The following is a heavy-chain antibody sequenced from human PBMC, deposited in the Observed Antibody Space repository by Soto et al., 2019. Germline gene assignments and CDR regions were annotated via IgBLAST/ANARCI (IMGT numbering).Heavy chain of an antibody. J-gene: IGHJ5*02. CDR3: AREAAAGLNWFDP. D-gene: IGHD6-13*01. CDR2: INPSGGST. Sequence: ASVKVSCKASGYTFTGYYIHWVRQAPGQGLEWMGIINPSGGSTSYAQKFQGRVTMTRDTSTSTVYMELSSLRSGDTAVYYCAREAAAGLNWFDPWGQGTLVTVSS. V-gene: IGHV1-46*01. CDR1: GYTFTGYY.